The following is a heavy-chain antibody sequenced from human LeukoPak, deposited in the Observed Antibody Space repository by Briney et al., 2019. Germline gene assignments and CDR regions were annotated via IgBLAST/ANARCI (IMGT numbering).Heavy chain of an antibody. CDR1: GFTFSSYE. Sequence: GGSPRLSCAASGFTFSSYEMNWVRQAPAKGLEWVSYISSTGNTIYYADSVKGRFTISRDDATNSVSLQMNSLRADDTAVYYCARRGRSSRYYFDYWGQGTPVTVSS. CDR3: ARRGRSSRYYFDY. J-gene: IGHJ4*02. CDR2: ISSTGNTI. D-gene: IGHD6-13*01. V-gene: IGHV3-48*03.